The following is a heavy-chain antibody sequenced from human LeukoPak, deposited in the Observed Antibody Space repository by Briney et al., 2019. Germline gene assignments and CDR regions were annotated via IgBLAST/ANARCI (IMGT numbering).Heavy chain of an antibody. V-gene: IGHV1-2*02. D-gene: IGHD3-16*02. CDR1: GYTFTSYG. CDR2: INPNSGGT. J-gene: IGHJ5*02. Sequence: GASVEVSCKASGYTFTSYGISWVRQAPGQGLEWMGWINPNSGGTNYAQKFQGRVTMTRDTSISTAYMELSRLRSDDTAVYYCATDFMITFGGVIVSWFDPWGQGTLVTVSS. CDR3: ATDFMITFGGVIVSWFDP.